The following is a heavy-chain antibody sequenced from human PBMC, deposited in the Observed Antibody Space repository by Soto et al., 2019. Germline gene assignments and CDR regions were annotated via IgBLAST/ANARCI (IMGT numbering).Heavy chain of an antibody. V-gene: IGHV4-59*01. D-gene: IGHD6-13*01. CDR2: IYYSGST. CDR1: VASISNYY. CDR3: ARGIAIAGNDAFDI. J-gene: IGHJ3*02. Sequence: QVQLQESGPGLVKPSETLSLTCTVSVASISNYYWTWIRQPPGQGLEWIGYIYYSGSTNYNPSLKRRVTISLDTSKNQFXLKLSSVTAADTAVYYCARGIAIAGNDAFDIWGQGTMVTVSS.